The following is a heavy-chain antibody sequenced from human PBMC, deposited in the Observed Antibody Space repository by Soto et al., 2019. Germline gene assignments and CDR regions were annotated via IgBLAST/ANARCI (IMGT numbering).Heavy chain of an antibody. V-gene: IGHV1-69*13. Sequence: VASVKVSCKASGGTFSSYAISWVRQAPGQGLEWMGGIIPIFGTANYAQKFQGRVTITADESTSTAYMELSSLRSEDTAVYYCARGGGYELFDYWGQGTLVTVSS. CDR3: ARGGGYELFDY. D-gene: IGHD5-12*01. CDR2: IIPIFGTA. CDR1: GGTFSSYA. J-gene: IGHJ4*02.